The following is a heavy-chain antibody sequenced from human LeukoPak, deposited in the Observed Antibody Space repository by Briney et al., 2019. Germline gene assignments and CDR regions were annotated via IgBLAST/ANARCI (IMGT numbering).Heavy chain of an antibody. CDR3: ARVDFRGGYYDILTGYYPNHGMDV. J-gene: IGHJ6*02. V-gene: IGHV3-7*03. Sequence: GGSLRLSCAISGFTSTTAWMTWVRQAPGKGLEWVADIRQDGSDKYYVDSVKGRFTVSRDNAKNTLYLHLNSLRAEDTAVYYCARVDFRGGYYDILTGYYPNHGMDVWGQGTTVTVSS. D-gene: IGHD3-9*01. CDR2: IRQDGSDK. CDR1: GFTSTTAW.